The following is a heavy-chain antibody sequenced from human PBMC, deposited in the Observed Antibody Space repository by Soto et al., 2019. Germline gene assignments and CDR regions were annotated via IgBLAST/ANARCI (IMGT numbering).Heavy chain of an antibody. CDR2: ISFSGSTI. D-gene: IGHD6-13*01. Sequence: PGGSLRLSCAASGFSFSDYEMNWVRQAPGKGLEWIAHISFSGSTIYYADSVKGRFSISRDNSKNTLYLQMNSLRAEDTAVYYCAKGEYSSSFFAFDISGQATIVTVS. CDR1: GFSFSDYE. J-gene: IGHJ3*02. V-gene: IGHV3-48*03. CDR3: AKGEYSSSFFAFDI.